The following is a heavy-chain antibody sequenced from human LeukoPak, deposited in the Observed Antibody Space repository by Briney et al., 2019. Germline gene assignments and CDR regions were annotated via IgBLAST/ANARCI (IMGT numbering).Heavy chain of an antibody. CDR3: ASDGGNSGY. CDR2: INSDGSWT. J-gene: IGHJ4*02. D-gene: IGHD4-23*01. CDR1: GNYW. Sequence: PGGSLRPSCAASGNYWMHWVRQAPGKGLVWVSHINSDGSWTSYADSVKGRFTISRDNSKNTLYLQMNSLRAEDTAVYYCASDGGNSGYWGQGTLVTVSS. V-gene: IGHV3-74*01.